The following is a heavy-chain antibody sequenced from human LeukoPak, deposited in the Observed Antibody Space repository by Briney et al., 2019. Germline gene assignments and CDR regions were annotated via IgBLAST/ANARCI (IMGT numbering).Heavy chain of an antibody. J-gene: IGHJ3*02. D-gene: IGHD6-13*01. V-gene: IGHV1-69*04. CDR1: GGTFSSYA. CDR3: ARGDTPKAYSSSWYAGFDI. CDR2: IIPILGIA. Sequence: SVKVSCKASGGTFSSYAISWVRQAPGQGLEWMGSIIPILGIANYAQKFQGRVTITADKSTSTAYMELSSLRSEDTAVYYCARGDTPKAYSSSWYAGFDIWGQGTMVTVSS.